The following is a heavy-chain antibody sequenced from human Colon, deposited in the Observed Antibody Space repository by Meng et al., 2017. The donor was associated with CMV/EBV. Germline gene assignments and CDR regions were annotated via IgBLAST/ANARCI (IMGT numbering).Heavy chain of an antibody. CDR1: GGSISSSSYY. Sequence: SETLSLTCTVSGGSISSSSYYWGWIRQPPGKGLEWIGSIYYSGSTYYNPSLKSRVTISVDTSKNQFSLKLSSVTAADTAVYYCARDSRGCSYGQLDYWGQGTLVTVSS. D-gene: IGHD5-18*01. J-gene: IGHJ4*02. V-gene: IGHV4-39*07. CDR3: ARDSRGCSYGQLDY. CDR2: IYYSGST.